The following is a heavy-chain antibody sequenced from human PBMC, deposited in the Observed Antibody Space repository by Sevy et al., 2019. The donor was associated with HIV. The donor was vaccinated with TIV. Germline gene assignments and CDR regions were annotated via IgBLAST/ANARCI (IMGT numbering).Heavy chain of an antibody. D-gene: IGHD3-10*01. CDR2: ISGSGGST. Sequence: GGSLRLSCAASGFTFSSYAMSWVRQAPGKGLEWVSAISGSGGSTYYADSVKGRFTISRDNSKNTLYLQMNSLRAEDTAVYYCAKESRLLWFAEFKNPYYFDYWGQGTLVTVSS. CDR3: AKESRLLWFAEFKNPYYFDY. V-gene: IGHV3-23*01. CDR1: GFTFSSYA. J-gene: IGHJ4*02.